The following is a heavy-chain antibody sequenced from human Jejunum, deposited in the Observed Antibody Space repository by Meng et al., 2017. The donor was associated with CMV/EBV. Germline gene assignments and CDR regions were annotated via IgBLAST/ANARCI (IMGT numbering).Heavy chain of an antibody. Sequence: QLQLQESGPGLVKPSETLSLTCTVSGDSIGRSASYWGRIRQSPGKGLEWIGNIYYSGSTYYNPSLKSRVTISVDTSKNQFSLKLSSVTAADTAVYYCARQLENGYNSPLGYWGQGTLVTVSS. D-gene: IGHD5-24*01. CDR3: ARQLENGYNSPLGY. J-gene: IGHJ4*01. CDR2: IYYSGST. V-gene: IGHV4-39*01. CDR1: GDSIGRSASY.